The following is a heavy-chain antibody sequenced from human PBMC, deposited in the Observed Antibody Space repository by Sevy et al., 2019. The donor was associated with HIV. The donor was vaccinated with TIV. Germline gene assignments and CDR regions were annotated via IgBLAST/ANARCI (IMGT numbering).Heavy chain of an antibody. CDR1: GGSFTSLS. V-gene: IGHV4-59*08. J-gene: IGHJ4*02. CDR3: AGENAWGRGYS. D-gene: IGHD1-26*01. CDR2: IYYNGHI. Sequence: SETLSLTCTGSGGSFTSLSWNWIRQPPGKGLEWIANIYYNGHINNNPSLRSRAPLSLETSKNQFSLRLSSVTAADTAMYYCAGENAWGRGYSWGQGTLVTVSS.